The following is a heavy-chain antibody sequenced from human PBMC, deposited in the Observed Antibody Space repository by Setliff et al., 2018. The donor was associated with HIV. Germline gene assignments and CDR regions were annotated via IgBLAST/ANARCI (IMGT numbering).Heavy chain of an antibody. D-gene: IGHD6-13*01. CDR3: ARSNPGITAGLLAY. J-gene: IGHJ4*02. Sequence: SETLSLTCNISGVSIPTNYWNWIRQPAGKGLEWIGCIYTTGGTNYNPALKSRVTMSIDTSKNQISLKLNSVTAADTATYYCARSNPGITAGLLAYWGPGTLVTVSS. CDR2: IYTTGGT. V-gene: IGHV4-4*07. CDR1: GVSIPTNY.